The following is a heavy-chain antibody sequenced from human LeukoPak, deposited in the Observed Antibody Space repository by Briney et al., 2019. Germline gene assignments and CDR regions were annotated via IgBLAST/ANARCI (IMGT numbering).Heavy chain of an antibody. V-gene: IGHV1-69*13. J-gene: IGHJ4*02. CDR3: ASTPPEGYFDY. CDR2: IIPIFGTA. CDR1: GGAFSSYA. Sequence: SVKVPCKASGGAFSSYAISWVRQAPGQGLEWMGGIIPIFGTANYAQKFQGRVTITADESTSTAYMELSSLRSEDTAVYYCASTPPEGYFDYWGQGTLVTVSS. D-gene: IGHD1-14*01.